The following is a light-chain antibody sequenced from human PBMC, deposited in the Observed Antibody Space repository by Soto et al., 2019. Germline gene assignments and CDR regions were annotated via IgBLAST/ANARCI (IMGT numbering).Light chain of an antibody. CDR2: GAS. J-gene: IGKJ5*01. V-gene: IGKV3-20*01. CDR3: QQYGSSSIT. Sequence: ESVLTQSPGTLSLSPGERTTLSCWASQSVSGNFLAWYQRKPGQAPRLLIYGASSRATGIPDRFSGSGSGTDFTLTISRLEPEDFAVYYCQQYGSSSITFGQGTRLEIK. CDR1: QSVSGNF.